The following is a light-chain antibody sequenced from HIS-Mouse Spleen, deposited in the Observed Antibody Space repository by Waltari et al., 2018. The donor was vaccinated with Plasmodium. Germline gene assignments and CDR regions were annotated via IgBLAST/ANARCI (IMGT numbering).Light chain of an antibody. Sequence: QSALTQPASVSGSPGQSITISCTGTSSDVGSYNLVSWYQQHPGKAPKLMIYEGSKRPCGVSNRFSGSKSGNTASLTIAGLQAEDEADYYCCSYAGSSTVVFGGGTKLTVL. V-gene: IGLV2-23*03. CDR3: CSYAGSSTVV. J-gene: IGLJ3*02. CDR2: EGS. CDR1: SSDVGSYNL.